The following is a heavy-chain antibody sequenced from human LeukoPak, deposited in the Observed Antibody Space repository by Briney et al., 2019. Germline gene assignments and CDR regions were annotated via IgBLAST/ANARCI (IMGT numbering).Heavy chain of an antibody. Sequence: GGSLRLSCAASGFTFSSYGMHWVRQAPGKGLEWVAVISYDGSNKYYADSVKGRFTISRDNSKNTLYLQMNSLRAEDTAVYYCAKSSGSSGYHTEGYWGQGTLVTVSS. CDR3: AKSSGSSGYHTEGY. D-gene: IGHD3-22*01. CDR2: ISYDGSNK. CDR1: GFTFSSYG. V-gene: IGHV3-30*18. J-gene: IGHJ4*02.